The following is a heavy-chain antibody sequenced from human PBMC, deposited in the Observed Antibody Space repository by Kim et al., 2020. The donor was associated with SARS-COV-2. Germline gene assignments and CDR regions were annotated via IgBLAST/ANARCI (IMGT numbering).Heavy chain of an antibody. V-gene: IGHV3-48*03. D-gene: IGHD2-2*01. J-gene: IGHJ6*01. CDR3: SRSLYCSSTSCFYGMDV. CDR2: ISTSGSTI. Sequence: GGSLRLSCAASGFTFSTYEMNWFRQAPGKGRVGISYISTSGSTIYYADSVKGRFTISRDNAKSSLSLQINSLRAEDAAVYYCSRSLYCSSTSCFYGMDV. CDR1: GFTFSTYE.